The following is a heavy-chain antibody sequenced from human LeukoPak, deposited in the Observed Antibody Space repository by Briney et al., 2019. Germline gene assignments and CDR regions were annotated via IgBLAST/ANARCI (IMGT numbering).Heavy chain of an antibody. CDR1: GFTFSSYA. Sequence: SGGSLRLSCAASGFTFSSYAMSWVRQAPGKGLEWVSAISGSGGSTYYADSVKGRFTISRDNSKNTLYLQMNSLRAEDTAVYYCAKGSYQLLRNNWFDPWGQETLVTVSS. D-gene: IGHD2-2*01. J-gene: IGHJ5*02. CDR3: AKGSYQLLRNNWFDP. V-gene: IGHV3-23*01. CDR2: ISGSGGST.